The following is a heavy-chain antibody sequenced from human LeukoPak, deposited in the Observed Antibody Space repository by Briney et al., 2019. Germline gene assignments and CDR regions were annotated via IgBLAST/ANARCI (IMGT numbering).Heavy chain of an antibody. CDR3: ATDGAAAGIRAHGMDV. Sequence: GASVKVSCKVSGYTLPELSMHWVRQAPGKGLEWVGGFDPEDGETIYAQKFQGRVTMTEDTSTDTAYMELSSLISEDTAVYYCATDGAAAGIRAHGMDVWGQGTTVTVSS. CDR2: FDPEDGET. D-gene: IGHD6-13*01. CDR1: GYTLPELS. J-gene: IGHJ6*02. V-gene: IGHV1-24*01.